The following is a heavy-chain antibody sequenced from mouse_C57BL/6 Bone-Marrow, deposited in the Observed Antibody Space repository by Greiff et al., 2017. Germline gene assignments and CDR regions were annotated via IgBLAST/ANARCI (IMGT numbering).Heavy chain of an antibody. CDR2: IWSGGST. J-gene: IGHJ3*01. V-gene: IGHV2-2*01. D-gene: IGHD2-1*01. CDR3: ARRDYYGHSGFAY. CDR1: GFSLTSYG. Sequence: VMLVESGPGLVQPSQSLSITCTVSGFSLTSYGVHWVRQSPGKGLEWLGVIWSGGSTDYNAAFISRLSISKDNSKSQVFFKMNSPQADDTAIYYCARRDYYGHSGFAYWGQGTLVTVSA.